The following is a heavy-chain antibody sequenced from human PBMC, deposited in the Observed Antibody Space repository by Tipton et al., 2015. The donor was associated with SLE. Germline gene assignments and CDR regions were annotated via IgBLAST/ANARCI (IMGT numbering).Heavy chain of an antibody. CDR2: IYYSGST. Sequence: TLSLTCTVSGGSISSSSYYWSWIRQPPGKGLEWIGYIYYSGSTNYNPSLKSRVTISVDTSKNQFSLKLSSVTAADTAVYYCARASSGSDNWFDPWGQGTLVTVSS. CDR3: ARASSGSDNWFDP. J-gene: IGHJ5*02. CDR1: GGSISSSSYY. D-gene: IGHD3-3*01. V-gene: IGHV4-61*05.